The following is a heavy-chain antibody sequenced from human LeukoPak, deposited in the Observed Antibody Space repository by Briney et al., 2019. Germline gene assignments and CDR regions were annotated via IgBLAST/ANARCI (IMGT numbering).Heavy chain of an antibody. CDR3: ARGPGVAADFDY. CDR1: GGSISSSSYY. V-gene: IGHV4-39*01. D-gene: IGHD6-25*01. Sequence: PSETLSLTCTVSGGSISSSSYYWGWIRQPPGKGLEWIGSIYYSGSIYYNPSLKSRVTISVDTSKNQFSLKLSSVTAADTAVYYCARGPGVAADFDYWGQGTLVTVSS. CDR2: IYYSGSI. J-gene: IGHJ4*02.